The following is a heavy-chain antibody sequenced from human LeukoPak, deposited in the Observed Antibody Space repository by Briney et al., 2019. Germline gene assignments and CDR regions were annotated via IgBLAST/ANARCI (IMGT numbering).Heavy chain of an antibody. J-gene: IGHJ4*02. Sequence: PGRSLRLSCAASGFTFSSYSMNWVRQAPGKGLEWVSSISSSSSYIYYADSVKGRFTISRDNAKNSLYLQMNSLRAEDTAVYYCARSSTYYYDSSGYYFGFDYWGQGTLVTVSS. D-gene: IGHD3-22*01. V-gene: IGHV3-21*01. CDR3: ARSSTYYYDSSGYYFGFDY. CDR1: GFTFSSYS. CDR2: ISSSSSYI.